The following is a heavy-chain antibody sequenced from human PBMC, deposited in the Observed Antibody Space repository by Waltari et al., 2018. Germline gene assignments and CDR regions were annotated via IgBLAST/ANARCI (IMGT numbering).Heavy chain of an antibody. CDR1: GFTLSTYS. Sequence: EVQLVESGGGLVKPGGSLRLSCAASGFTLSTYSMNWVRQAPGKGLGWVSSISSRSYIYYVDSVKGRFTISRDNAKNSLYLQMNSLRAEDTAVYYCGRDVYGDYVGGGGGAFDIWGQATMVTVSS. J-gene: IGHJ3*02. CDR3: GRDVYGDYVGGGGGAFDI. V-gene: IGHV3-21*01. CDR2: ISSRSYI. D-gene: IGHD4-17*01.